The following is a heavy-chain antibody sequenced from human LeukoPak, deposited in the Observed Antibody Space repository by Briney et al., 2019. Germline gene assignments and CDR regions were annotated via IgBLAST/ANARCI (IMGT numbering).Heavy chain of an antibody. CDR3: ARRFYYHTEFDA. CDR2: IRPHDSYT. Sequence: GESLQISCQAPGPPFTNYWIGWVRQPPGKGLEWMGIIRPHDSYTKYSPSFQGQVTISADKSISTVYLQWSSLQASDTAMYYCARRFYYHTEFDAWGQGTLVTVS. CDR1: GPPFTNYW. D-gene: IGHD3-9*01. V-gene: IGHV5-51*01. J-gene: IGHJ5*02.